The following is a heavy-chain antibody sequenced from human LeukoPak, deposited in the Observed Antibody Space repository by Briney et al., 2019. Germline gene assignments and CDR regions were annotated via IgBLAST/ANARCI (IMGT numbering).Heavy chain of an antibody. CDR1: GFTFSSYA. V-gene: IGHV3-23*01. CDR3: AKSVQLGWGSMRNY. CDR2: IAPGVAIT. J-gene: IGHJ4*02. D-gene: IGHD7-27*01. Sequence: GGSLILSCAASGFTFSSYAMNWVRQAPGKGLEWVSSIAPGVAITYYAHFVKRRFTISRDNSRNTLYLQMNSLRAEDTALYYCAKSVQLGWGSMRNYWGQGILVTVSS.